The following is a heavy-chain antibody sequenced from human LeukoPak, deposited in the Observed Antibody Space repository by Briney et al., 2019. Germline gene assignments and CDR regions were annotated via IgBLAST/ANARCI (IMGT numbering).Heavy chain of an antibody. D-gene: IGHD3-16*01. Sequence: PGGSLRLSCAASGFTFSSYEMNWVRQAPGKGLEWVSYISSSVSTIYYADSVKGRFTISRDNAKNSLYLQMNSLRAEDTAVYYCASHYDYPRFAFDIWGQGTMVTVSS. CDR2: ISSSVSTI. J-gene: IGHJ3*02. CDR1: GFTFSSYE. V-gene: IGHV3-48*03. CDR3: ASHYDYPRFAFDI.